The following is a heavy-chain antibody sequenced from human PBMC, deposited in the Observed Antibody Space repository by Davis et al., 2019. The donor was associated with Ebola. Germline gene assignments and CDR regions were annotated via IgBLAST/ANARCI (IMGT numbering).Heavy chain of an antibody. CDR2: IYYSGST. Sequence: MPSETLSLTCTVSGGSISSGGYSWSWIRQHPGKGPEWIGYIYYSGSTYYNPSLKSRVTISVDTSKNQFSLKLSSVTAADTAVYYCARDHGDDFWSGRGGCYYYYGMDVWGQGTTVTVSS. CDR1: GGSISSGGYS. J-gene: IGHJ6*02. D-gene: IGHD3-3*01. V-gene: IGHV4-31*03. CDR3: ARDHGDDFWSGRGGCYYYYGMDV.